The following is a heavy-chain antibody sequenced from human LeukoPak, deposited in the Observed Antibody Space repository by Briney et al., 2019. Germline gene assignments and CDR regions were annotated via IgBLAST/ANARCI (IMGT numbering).Heavy chain of an antibody. J-gene: IGHJ5*02. D-gene: IGHD6-13*01. Sequence: SETLSLTCTVSGVSISSSSYYWSWIRQPAGKGLEWIGRIYTSGSTNYNPSLKSRVTISVDTSKNQFSLKLSSVTAADTAVYYCAREQQLVPNWFDPWGQGTLVTVSS. V-gene: IGHV4-61*02. CDR3: AREQQLVPNWFDP. CDR2: IYTSGST. CDR1: GVSISSSSYY.